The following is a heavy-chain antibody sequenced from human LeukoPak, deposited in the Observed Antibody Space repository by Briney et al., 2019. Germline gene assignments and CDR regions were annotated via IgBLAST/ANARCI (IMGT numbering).Heavy chain of an antibody. V-gene: IGHV3-30-3*01. CDR3: ARVVYCSGGSCHIFAFDI. J-gene: IGHJ3*02. CDR1: GFTFSSYA. Sequence: GSLRLSCAASGFTFSSYAMHWVRQAPGKGLEWVAVISYDGSNKYYADSVKGRFTISRDNAKHSLYLQVNSLRAEDTAVYYCARVVYCSGGSCHIFAFDIWGQGTMVTVSS. D-gene: IGHD2-15*01. CDR2: ISYDGSNK.